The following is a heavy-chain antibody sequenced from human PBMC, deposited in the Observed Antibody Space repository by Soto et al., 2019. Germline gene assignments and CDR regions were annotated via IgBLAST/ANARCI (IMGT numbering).Heavy chain of an antibody. J-gene: IGHJ4*02. D-gene: IGHD3-22*01. CDR2: ISYDGSNK. Sequence: QVQLVEPGGGVVQPGRSLRLSCAASGFTFSSYAMHWVRQAPGKGLEWVAVISYDGSNKYYADSVKGRFTISRDNSKNTLYLQMNSLRAEDTAVYYCARTRNYYDSRGYYFDVDYWGQGTLVTVSS. CDR3: ARTRNYYDSRGYYFDVDY. CDR1: GFTFSSYA. V-gene: IGHV3-30-3*01.